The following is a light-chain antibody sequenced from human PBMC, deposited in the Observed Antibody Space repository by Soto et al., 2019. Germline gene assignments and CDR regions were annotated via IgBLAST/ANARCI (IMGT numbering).Light chain of an antibody. V-gene: IGLV2-11*01. CDR1: SSDIGTYNF. Sequence: QSALTQPRSVSGSPGQSVTFSCIGTSSDIGTYNFVSWYQQNPGKAPKLLIYDVTKRPSGVPDRFSGSKSGNTASLTISGLQSEDEADYYCCSYAVANNLVFGGGTKLTVL. J-gene: IGLJ3*02. CDR2: DVT. CDR3: CSYAVANNLV.